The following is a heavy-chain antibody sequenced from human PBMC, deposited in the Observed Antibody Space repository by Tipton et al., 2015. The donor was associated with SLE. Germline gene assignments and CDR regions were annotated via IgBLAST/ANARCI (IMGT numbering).Heavy chain of an antibody. V-gene: IGHV4-61*01. CDR1: AGSISSISYS. D-gene: IGHD4-17*01. CDR3: ARDSNGDYVEAFDI. Sequence: GLVKPSETLSLTCTVSAGSISSISYSWGWIRQPPGKGLEWIGYIYYSGSTNYNPSLKSRVTISVDTSKNQFSLKLSSVTAADTAVYYCARDSNGDYVEAFDIWGQGTMVTVSS. CDR2: IYYSGST. J-gene: IGHJ3*02.